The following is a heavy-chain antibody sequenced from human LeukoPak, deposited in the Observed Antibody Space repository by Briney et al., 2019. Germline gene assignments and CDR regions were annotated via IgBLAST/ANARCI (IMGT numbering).Heavy chain of an antibody. D-gene: IGHD6-6*01. Sequence: GGSLRLSCAASGFTFDDYAMHWVRHAPGKGLEWVSGISWNSGSIGYADSVKGRFTISRDNSKNTLYLQMNSLRAEDTAVYYCATKRRQLVPYFDYWGQGTLVTVSS. CDR3: ATKRRQLVPYFDY. V-gene: IGHV3-9*01. CDR2: ISWNSGSI. CDR1: GFTFDDYA. J-gene: IGHJ4*02.